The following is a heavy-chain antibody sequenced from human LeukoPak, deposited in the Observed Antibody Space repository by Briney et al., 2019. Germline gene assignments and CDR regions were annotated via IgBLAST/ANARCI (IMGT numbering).Heavy chain of an antibody. J-gene: IGHJ4*02. CDR1: GFTFSSYA. CDR3: ANGGYSSGWFFDY. CDR2: ISGSGGST. D-gene: IGHD6-19*01. V-gene: IGHV3-23*01. Sequence: PGGPLRLSCAASGFTFSSYAMSWVRQAPGKGLEWVSAISGSGGSTYYADSVKGRFTISRDNSKNTLYLQMNSLRAEDTAVYYCANGGYSSGWFFDYWGQGTLVTVSS.